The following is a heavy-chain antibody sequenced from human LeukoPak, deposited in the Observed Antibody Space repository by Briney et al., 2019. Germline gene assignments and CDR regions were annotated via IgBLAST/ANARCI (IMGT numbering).Heavy chain of an antibody. Sequence: SETLSLTCTGYGVSISSYYWSWIRQPPGKGLEWIGYMYNSGITNDNPSLRSRVTISVDTSKNQFSLRLRSVTAAATAVYYCARHGDSSRGWYFDYWGQGTLVTVSS. CDR1: GVSISSYY. CDR2: MYNSGIT. CDR3: ARHGDSSRGWYFDY. D-gene: IGHD6-19*01. V-gene: IGHV4-59*08. J-gene: IGHJ4*02.